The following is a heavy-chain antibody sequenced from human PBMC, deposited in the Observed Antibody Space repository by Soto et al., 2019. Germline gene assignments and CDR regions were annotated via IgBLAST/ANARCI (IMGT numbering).Heavy chain of an antibody. Sequence: GSLRLSCAASGFTVSSNYMSWVRQAPGKGLEWVSVIYSGGGTYYADSVKGRFTISRDNSKNTLYLQMNSLRAEDTAVYYCARGPYGSSGYYYNYYYYYGMDVWGQGTTVTVSS. CDR1: GFTVSSNY. CDR3: ARGPYGSSGYYYNYYYYYGMDV. D-gene: IGHD3-22*01. J-gene: IGHJ6*02. V-gene: IGHV3-53*01. CDR2: IYSGGGT.